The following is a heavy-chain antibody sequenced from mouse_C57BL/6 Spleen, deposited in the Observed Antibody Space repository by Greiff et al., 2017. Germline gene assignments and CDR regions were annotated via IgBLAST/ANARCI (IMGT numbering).Heavy chain of an antibody. J-gene: IGHJ2*01. V-gene: IGHV1-42*01. CDR3: ARGGITTVVSFGD. Sequence: EVQLQQSGPELVKPGASVKISCKASGYSFTGYYLHWVKQSPEKSLEWIGEINPSTGGTTYNQKFKAKATLTVDKSSSTTYMQLKSLTSKDSAVYYCARGGITTVVSFGDWGHGTTLTVAS. D-gene: IGHD1-1*01. CDR2: INPSTGGT. CDR1: GYSFTGYY.